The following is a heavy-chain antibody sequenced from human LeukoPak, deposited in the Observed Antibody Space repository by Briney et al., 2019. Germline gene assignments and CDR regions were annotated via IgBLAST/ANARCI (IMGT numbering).Heavy chain of an antibody. V-gene: IGHV3-30-3*01. CDR2: ISYDGSNK. Sequence: PGGSLRLSCAASGFTFSSYAMHWVRQAPGKGLEWVAVISYDGSNKYYADSVKGRFTISRDNSKNTLYLQMNSLRAEDTAVYYCARDGGVGATPLDYWGQGTLVTVSS. CDR3: ARDGGVGATPLDY. J-gene: IGHJ4*02. D-gene: IGHD1-26*01. CDR1: GFTFSSYA.